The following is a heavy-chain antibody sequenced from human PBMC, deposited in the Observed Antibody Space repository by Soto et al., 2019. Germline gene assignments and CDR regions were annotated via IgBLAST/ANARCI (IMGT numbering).Heavy chain of an antibody. V-gene: IGHV4-34*01. J-gene: IGHJ4*02. CDR2: INHSGST. CDR1: GGSFSGYY. D-gene: IGHD6-13*01. Sequence: QVQLQQWGAGLLKPSETLSLTCAVYGGSFSGYYWSWIRQPPGKGLEWIGEINHSGSTNYNPSLKSRVTISVDTSKNQFSLRLSSVTAADTAVYYCARRISSSWYGVGSHYFDYWGQGTLVTVSS. CDR3: ARRISSSWYGVGSHYFDY.